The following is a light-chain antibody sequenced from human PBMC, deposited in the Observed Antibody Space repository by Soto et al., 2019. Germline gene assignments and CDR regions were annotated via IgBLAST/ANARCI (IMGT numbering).Light chain of an antibody. CDR2: SAS. CDR1: QGISRS. J-gene: IGKJ3*01. V-gene: IGKV1D-12*01. Sequence: DIQMTQSPSSVSASVGDRVTITCQASQGISRSLAWYQQKPGKAPKLLIYSASSLQSGVPSRFSGSGFGTDFTLTISSLQPEDFATYYCQQLFTYPPTFGPGTKVDIK. CDR3: QQLFTYPPT.